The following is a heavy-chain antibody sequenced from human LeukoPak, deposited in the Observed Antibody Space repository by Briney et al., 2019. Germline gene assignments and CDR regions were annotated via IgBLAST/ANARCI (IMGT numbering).Heavy chain of an antibody. V-gene: IGHV3-33*06. Sequence: GGSLRLSCAASGFTFSSYGMHWGRQAPGTGLGWVAVIWYDGSNKYYADSVKGRFTISRDNSKNTLYLQMNSLRAEDTAVYYCAKAPYYYDSSGHQRGAFDIWGQGTMVTVSS. CDR1: GFTFSSYG. CDR3: AKAPYYYDSSGHQRGAFDI. D-gene: IGHD3-22*01. CDR2: IWYDGSNK. J-gene: IGHJ3*02.